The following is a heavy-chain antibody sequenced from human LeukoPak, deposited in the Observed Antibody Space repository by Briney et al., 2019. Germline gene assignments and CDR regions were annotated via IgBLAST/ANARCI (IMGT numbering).Heavy chain of an antibody. CDR3: ARDKGRTAMVTH. J-gene: IGHJ4*02. CDR1: GYTFTGYY. CDR2: INPNSGGT. V-gene: IGHV1-2*02. D-gene: IGHD5-18*01. Sequence: ASVTVSFTASGYTFTGYYMHWVRQAPGQGREWMGWINPNSGGTNYAQKFQGRVTMTRDTSISTAYMELSRLRSDDTAVYYCARDKGRTAMVTHWGQGTLVTVSS.